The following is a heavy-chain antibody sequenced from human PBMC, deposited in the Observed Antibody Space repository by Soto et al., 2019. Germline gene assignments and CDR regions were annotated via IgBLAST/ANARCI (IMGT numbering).Heavy chain of an antibody. CDR1: GGTFSSYA. CDR3: ARKAGAGGGFDY. J-gene: IGHJ4*02. V-gene: IGHV1-69*06. D-gene: IGHD3-16*01. CDR2: IIPIFGTA. Sequence: SVKVSCKASGGTFSSYAISWVRQAPGQGLEWMGGIIPIFGTANYAQKFQGRVTITADKSTSTAYIELSSLRSEDTAVYYCARKAGAGGGFDYWGQGTLVTVSS.